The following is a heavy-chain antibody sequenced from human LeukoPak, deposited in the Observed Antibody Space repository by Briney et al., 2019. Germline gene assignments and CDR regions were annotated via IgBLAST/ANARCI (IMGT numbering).Heavy chain of an antibody. Sequence: SETLSLTCTVSGYSISSGYYWGWIRQPPGKGLEWIGSIYHSGSTYYNPSLKSRVTISVDTSKNQFSLKLSSVTAADTAVYYCARVSRSHPGIAVAGTFDYWGQGTLVTVSS. CDR1: GYSISSGYY. J-gene: IGHJ4*02. CDR2: IYHSGST. V-gene: IGHV4-38-2*02. D-gene: IGHD6-19*01. CDR3: ARVSRSHPGIAVAGTFDY.